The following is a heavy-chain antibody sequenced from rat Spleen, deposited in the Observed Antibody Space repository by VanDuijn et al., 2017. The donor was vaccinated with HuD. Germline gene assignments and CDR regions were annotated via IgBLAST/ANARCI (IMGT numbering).Heavy chain of an antibody. J-gene: IGHJ2*01. Sequence: EVQLVESGGGLVQPGRSLKLSCAASGFTFSSFAMAWVRQAPKKGLEWVATITSGGSNTYYPDSVKGRFTISRDNAKSTLYLQMDSLRSEDTATYYCAKLLDYWGQGVMVTVSS. D-gene: IGHD1-1*01. CDR1: GFTFSSFA. CDR2: ITSGGSNT. CDR3: AKLLDY. V-gene: IGHV5-25*01.